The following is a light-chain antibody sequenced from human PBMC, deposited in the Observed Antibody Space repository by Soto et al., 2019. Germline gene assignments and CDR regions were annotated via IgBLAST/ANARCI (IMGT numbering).Light chain of an antibody. CDR1: QSVSSSS. CDR3: QQRSNWPPIT. V-gene: IGKV3D-20*02. Sequence: EIVLTQSPGTLSLSPGERATLSWRASQSVSSSSLAWYQQKPGQAPRLLIYDASNRATGIPARFSGSGSGTDFTLTISSLEPEDFAVYYCQQRSNWPPITFGQGTRLEIK. J-gene: IGKJ5*01. CDR2: DAS.